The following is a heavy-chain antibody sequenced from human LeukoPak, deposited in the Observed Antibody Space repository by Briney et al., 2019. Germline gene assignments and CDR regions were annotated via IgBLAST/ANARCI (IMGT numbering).Heavy chain of an antibody. D-gene: IGHD1-26*01. J-gene: IGHJ4*02. V-gene: IGHV3-23*01. CDR2: ISGSGGST. Sequence: GGSLRLSCSASGFIFSSYSMHWVRQPPGKGLEWVSAISGSGGSTYYADSVKGRFTISRDNSKTTLYLQMNSLRAEDTAVYYCAKLFSGSYFGDYWGQGTLVTVPA. CDR1: GFIFSSYS. CDR3: AKLFSGSYFGDY.